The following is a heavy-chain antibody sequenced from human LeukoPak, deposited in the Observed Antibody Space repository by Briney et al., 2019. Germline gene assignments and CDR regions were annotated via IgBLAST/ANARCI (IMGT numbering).Heavy chain of an antibody. CDR1: GGSISSSTYY. V-gene: IGHV4-39*01. Sequence: PSETLSLTCTVSGGSISSSTYYWGWIRQPPGKGLDWFGSMYYSGSPDYNPSLKSRVTMFVDTSKNQFSLKLTSVTAADTAVYYCARRRQLGYCSGGSCYAFDYWGQGTLVTVSS. CDR3: ARRRQLGYCSGGSCYAFDY. J-gene: IGHJ4*02. D-gene: IGHD2-15*01. CDR2: MYYSGSP.